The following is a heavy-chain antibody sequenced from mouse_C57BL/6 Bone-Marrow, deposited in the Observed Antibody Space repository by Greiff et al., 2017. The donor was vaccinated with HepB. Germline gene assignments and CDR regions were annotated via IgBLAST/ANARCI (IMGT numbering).Heavy chain of an antibody. D-gene: IGHD1-1*01. CDR2: ISSGGDYI. CDR3: TRDPRYYYGSSYDFDY. Sequence: EVKLMESGEGLVKPGGSLKLSCAASGFTFSSYAMSWVRQTPEKRLEWVAYISSGGDYIYYADTVKGRFTISRDNARNTLYLQMSSLKSEDTAMYYCTRDPRYYYGSSYDFDYWGQGTTLTVSS. J-gene: IGHJ2*01. V-gene: IGHV5-9-1*02. CDR1: GFTFSSYA.